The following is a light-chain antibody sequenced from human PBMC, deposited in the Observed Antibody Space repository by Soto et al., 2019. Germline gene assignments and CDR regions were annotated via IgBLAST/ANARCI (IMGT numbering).Light chain of an antibody. J-gene: IGLJ3*02. CDR2: GNN. CDR3: ATWDDRLNGRV. Sequence: QSVLTQPPSASGTPGQRVTLSCSGSSSNIRSNTVNWYQQLPGTAPKLLIYGNNQRPSGVPDRFSASESGTSASLAISGLQSDDEADYYCATWDDRLNGRVFGGGTKLTVL. CDR1: SSNIRSNT. V-gene: IGLV1-44*01.